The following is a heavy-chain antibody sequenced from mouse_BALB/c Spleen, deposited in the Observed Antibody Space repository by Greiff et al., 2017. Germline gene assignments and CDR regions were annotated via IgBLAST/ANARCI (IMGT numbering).Heavy chain of an antibody. J-gene: IGHJ2*01. CDR1: GYTFTDYE. D-gene: IGHD4-1*01. CDR2: IDPETGGT. V-gene: IGHV1-15*01. CDR3: TRKLGYYFDY. Sequence: QVQLKQSGAELVRPGASVTLSCKASGYTFTDYEMHWVKQTPVHGLEWIGAIDPETGGTAYNQKFKGKATLTADKSSSTAYMELRSLTSEDSAVYYCTRKLGYYFDYWGQGTTLTVSS.